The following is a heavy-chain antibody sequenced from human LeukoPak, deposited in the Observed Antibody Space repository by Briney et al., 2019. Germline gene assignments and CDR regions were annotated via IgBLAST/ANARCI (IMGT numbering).Heavy chain of an antibody. CDR1: GGSISSSSYY. D-gene: IGHD4-11*01. CDR3: AISYSNYDYYMDV. J-gene: IGHJ6*03. V-gene: IGHV4-39*01. CDR2: IYYSGST. Sequence: SETLSLTCTVSGGSISSSSYYWGWIRQPPGKGLEWIGSIYYSGSTYYNPSLKSRVTISVDTSKNQFSLKLSSVTAADTSVYYCAISYSNYDYYMDVWGKGTTVTVSS.